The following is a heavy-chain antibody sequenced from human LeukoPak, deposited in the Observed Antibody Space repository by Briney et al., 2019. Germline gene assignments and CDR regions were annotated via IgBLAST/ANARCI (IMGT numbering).Heavy chain of an antibody. J-gene: IGHJ4*02. CDR3: ARAGDIGTYLLAY. V-gene: IGHV1-2*02. CDR1: GYTFTDYY. D-gene: IGHD1-26*01. Sequence: ASVKVSCKASGYTFTDYYIHWVRQAPGQGLEWMGWINPNSGGTNYAQRFQGRVTMTRDTSISTAYMELSRLTSDDTALYYCARAGDIGTYLLAYWGQGTLLTVSS. CDR2: INPNSGGT.